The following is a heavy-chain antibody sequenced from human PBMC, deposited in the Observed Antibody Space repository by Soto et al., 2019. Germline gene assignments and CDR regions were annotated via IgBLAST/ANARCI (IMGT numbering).Heavy chain of an antibody. Sequence: EVQLVQSGGGLVQPGGSLRLSCAASGFTFSIYSMNWVRQVPGKGLDWVSYITSSGSALYYAATVKGRFTISRDNARNALYLQMNSLRAEDTAVYYCTRGYTGYAQAGLASWGQGTLVTVSA. V-gene: IGHV3-48*01. J-gene: IGHJ4*02. CDR2: ITSSGSAL. CDR3: TRGYTGYAQAGLAS. CDR1: GFTFSIYS. D-gene: IGHD5-12*01.